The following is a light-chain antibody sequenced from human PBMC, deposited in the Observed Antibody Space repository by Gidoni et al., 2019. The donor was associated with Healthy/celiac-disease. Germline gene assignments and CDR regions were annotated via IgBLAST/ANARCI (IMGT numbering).Light chain of an antibody. CDR1: SSDVGSYNL. CDR3: CSYAGSRV. J-gene: IGLJ3*02. V-gene: IGLV2-23*01. Sequence: SALTQPASVSGSPGQSITISCTGTSSDVGSYNLVSCYQQHPGKAPKLMIYEGSKRPSGVSNRFSGSKSGNTASLTISGLQAEDEADYYCCSYAGSRVFGGGTKLTVL. CDR2: EGS.